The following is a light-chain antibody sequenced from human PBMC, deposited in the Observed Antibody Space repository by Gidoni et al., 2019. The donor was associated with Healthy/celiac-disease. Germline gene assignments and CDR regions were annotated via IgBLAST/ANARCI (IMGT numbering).Light chain of an antibody. CDR1: QSISSW. Sequence: DIQMTQSPSTLSASVGARVTITCRASQSISSWLAWYQQKPGKAPNLLIYKASSLESGVPSRFSGSGSGTEFTLTISSLQPDDFATYYCQQYNSYSKLTFGGGTKVEIK. CDR3: QQYNSYSKLT. CDR2: KAS. J-gene: IGKJ4*01. V-gene: IGKV1-5*03.